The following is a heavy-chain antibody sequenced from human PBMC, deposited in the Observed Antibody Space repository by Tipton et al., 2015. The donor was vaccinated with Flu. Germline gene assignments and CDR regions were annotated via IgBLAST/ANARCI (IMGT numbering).Heavy chain of an antibody. V-gene: IGHV3-23*01. CDR3: AKDQVGGSRYYDFWSGYYTGIFGGSDY. J-gene: IGHJ4*02. D-gene: IGHD3-3*01. Sequence: SLRLSCAASGFTFSSYAVSWVRQAPGKGLEWVSAISGSGGSTYYADSVKGRFTISRDNSKNTLYLQMNSLRAEDTAVYYCAKDQVGGSRYYDFWSGYYTGIFGGSDYWGQGTLVTVSS. CDR1: GFTFSSYA. CDR2: ISGSGGST.